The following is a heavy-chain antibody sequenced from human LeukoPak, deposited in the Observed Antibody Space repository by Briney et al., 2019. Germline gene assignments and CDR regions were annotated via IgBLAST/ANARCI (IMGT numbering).Heavy chain of an antibody. Sequence: PGGSLRLSCAVSGFSFHSYAMNWVRQAPGKGLEWVSYISSSGSTIYYADSVKGRFTISRDNAKNSLYLQMNSLRAEDTAVYYCARAPYQLLYVWFDPWGQGTLVTVSS. V-gene: IGHV3-48*03. D-gene: IGHD2-2*02. J-gene: IGHJ5*02. CDR3: ARAPYQLLYVWFDP. CDR1: GFSFHSYA. CDR2: ISSSGSTI.